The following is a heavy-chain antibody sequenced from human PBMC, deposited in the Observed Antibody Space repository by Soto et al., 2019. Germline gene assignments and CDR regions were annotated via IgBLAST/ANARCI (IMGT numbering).Heavy chain of an antibody. D-gene: IGHD2-21*01. CDR1: GFTFRSYV. CDR3: ARWRTTWGLDV. CDR2: TSYDGSDK. J-gene: IGHJ1*01. V-gene: IGHV3-30*19. Sequence: QVQLVESGGGVVQPGTSLRVSCVGSGFTFRSYVIHWVRQAPGKGLEWVALTSYDGSDKYYGDSVRGRFTISRDNSRNTVDLQTDSLSLQDTALYYCARWRTTWGLDVWGQGTLVSVSS.